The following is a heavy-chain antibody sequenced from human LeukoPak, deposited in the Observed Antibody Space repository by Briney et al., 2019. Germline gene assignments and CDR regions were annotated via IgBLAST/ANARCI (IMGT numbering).Heavy chain of an antibody. CDR2: ISAYNGNT. J-gene: IGHJ4*02. D-gene: IGHD3-10*01. V-gene: IGHV1-18*03. Sequence: ASVKVTCKASGYTFTSYGISWVRQAPGQGLEWMGWISAYNGNTNYAQKLQGRVTMTTDTSTSTAYMELSSLRSEDMAVYYCARAPMVLIGTYYFDYWGQGTLVTVSS. CDR1: GYTFTSYG. CDR3: ARAPMVLIGTYYFDY.